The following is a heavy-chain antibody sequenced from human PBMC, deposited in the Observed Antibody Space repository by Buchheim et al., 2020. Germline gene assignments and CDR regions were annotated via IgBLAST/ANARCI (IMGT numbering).Heavy chain of an antibody. CDR1: GVSISSDKW. V-gene: IGHV4-4*02. CDR2: VFPSGST. J-gene: IGHJ4*02. CDR3: ARGLGYPDY. Sequence: QVQLQESGPALVKPSGTLSLTCAVSGVSISSDKWWSWVRQPPGKRLEWIGDVFPSGSTTYSPSLKRRVTISVDKSKNQFSLKLTSVTAADTAVYYCARGLGYPDYWGQGTL. D-gene: IGHD2-15*01.